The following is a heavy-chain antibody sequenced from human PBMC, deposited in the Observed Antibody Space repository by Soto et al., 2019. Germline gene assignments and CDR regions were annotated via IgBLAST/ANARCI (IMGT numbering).Heavy chain of an antibody. Sequence: QVQLVQSGAEVKKPGASVKVSRKASGYTFTSYAMHWVRQAPGQRLEWMGWINAGNGNTKYSQKFQGRVTITRDTSASTAYMELSRLRSEDTAVYYCAMSASSGPIDYWGQGTLLTVSS. V-gene: IGHV1-3*01. CDR2: INAGNGNT. CDR1: GYTFTSYA. CDR3: AMSASSGPIDY. D-gene: IGHD6-19*01. J-gene: IGHJ4*02.